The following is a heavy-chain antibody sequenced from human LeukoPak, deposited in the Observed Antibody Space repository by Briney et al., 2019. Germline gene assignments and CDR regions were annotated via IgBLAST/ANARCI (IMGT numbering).Heavy chain of an antibody. D-gene: IGHD6-13*01. V-gene: IGHV3-11*06. CDR2: ISSSSSYT. J-gene: IGHJ4*02. CDR1: GFTFSDYY. CDR3: ARGPSSSGFDY. Sequence: GGSLRLSCAASGFTFSDYYMSWIRQAPGKGLEWASYISSSSSYTNYADSVKGRFTISRDNAKNSLYLQMNSLRAEDTAVYYGARGPSSSGFDYWGQGTLVTVSS.